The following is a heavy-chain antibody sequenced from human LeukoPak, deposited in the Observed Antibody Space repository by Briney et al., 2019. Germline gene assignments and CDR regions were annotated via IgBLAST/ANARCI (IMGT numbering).Heavy chain of an antibody. D-gene: IGHD1-26*01. CDR2: ISSSSSYI. J-gene: IGHJ3*02. Sequence: GGSLRLSCAASGFTFNSYSMNWVRQAPGKGLEWVSSISSSSSYIYYADSVKGRFTISRDNAKNSLYLQMNSLRAEDTAVYYCARVGRSYGGLKAFDIWGQGTMVTVSS. CDR1: GFTFNSYS. CDR3: ARVGRSYGGLKAFDI. V-gene: IGHV3-21*01.